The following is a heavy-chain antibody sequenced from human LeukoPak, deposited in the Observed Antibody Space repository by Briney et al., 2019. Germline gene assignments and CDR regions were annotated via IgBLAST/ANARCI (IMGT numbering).Heavy chain of an antibody. CDR3: ARRSMVRGVPDLDY. J-gene: IGHJ4*02. D-gene: IGHD3-10*01. CDR1: GGSISSSSYY. V-gene: IGHV4-39*01. Sequence: PSETLSLTCTVSGGSISSSSYYWGWIRQPPGKGLEWIGSIYYSGSTYYNPSLKSRVTISVDTSKNQFSLKLSSVTAADTAVHYCARRSMVRGVPDLDYWGQGTLVTVSS. CDR2: IYYSGST.